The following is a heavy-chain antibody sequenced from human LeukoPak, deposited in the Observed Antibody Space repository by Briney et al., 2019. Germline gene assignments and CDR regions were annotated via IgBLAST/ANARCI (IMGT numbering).Heavy chain of an antibody. J-gene: IGHJ4*02. Sequence: PGGSLRLSCAASGFTFPDYLMTWVRQAPGKGLEWVADIKADGSEKYYVDSVKGRFTILRDNTKNSLYLQMNSLRVEDTAVYYCARDHLYYDISGPRFDYWGQGTRVTVSS. V-gene: IGHV3-7*01. CDR1: GFTFPDYL. D-gene: IGHD3-16*01. CDR3: ARDHLYYDISGPRFDY. CDR2: IKADGSEK.